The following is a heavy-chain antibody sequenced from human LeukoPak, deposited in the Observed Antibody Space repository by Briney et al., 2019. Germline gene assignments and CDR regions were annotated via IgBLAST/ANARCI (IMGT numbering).Heavy chain of an antibody. V-gene: IGHV3-9*01. CDR3: AKDKYQLLEGDAFDI. J-gene: IGHJ3*02. CDR2: ISWNSGSI. Sequence: GGSLRLSCAASGFTFDDYAMHWVRQAPGKGLEWVSGISWNSGSIGYADSVKGRFTISRDNAKNSLYLQMNSLRAEDTALYSCAKDKYQLLEGDAFDIWGQGTMVTVSS. CDR1: GFTFDDYA. D-gene: IGHD2-2*01.